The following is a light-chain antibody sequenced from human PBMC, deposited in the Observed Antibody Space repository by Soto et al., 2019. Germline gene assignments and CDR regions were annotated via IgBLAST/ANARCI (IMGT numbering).Light chain of an antibody. CDR3: QQNAITPPWT. J-gene: IGKJ1*01. CDR2: AAS. CDR1: QSVSRS. V-gene: IGKV1-39*01. Sequence: QLTQSPSSLSASVGDRVIITCRASQSVSRSLNWYQQKAGQAPKLLIYAASTLHSGVPSRFSGSGSGTEFTLTISSLQPEDFATYYCQQNAITPPWTFGQGTKVDIK.